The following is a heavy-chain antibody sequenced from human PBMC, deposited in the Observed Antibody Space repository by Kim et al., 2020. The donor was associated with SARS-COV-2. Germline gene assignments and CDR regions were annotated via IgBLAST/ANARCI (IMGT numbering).Heavy chain of an antibody. V-gene: IGHV1-3*01. D-gene: IGHD6-13*01. CDR3: ARGLDQGDSSWYFRGSRYGMDV. CDR1: GYTFTSYA. J-gene: IGHJ6*02. Sequence: ASVKVSCKASGYTFTSYAMHWVRQAPGQRLEWMGWINAGNGNTKYSQKFQGRVTITRDTSASTAYMELSSLRSEDTAVYYCARGLDQGDSSWYFRGSRYGMDVWGQGTTVTVSS. CDR2: INAGNGNT.